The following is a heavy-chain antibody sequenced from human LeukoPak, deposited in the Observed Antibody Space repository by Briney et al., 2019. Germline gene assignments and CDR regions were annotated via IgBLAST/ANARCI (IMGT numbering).Heavy chain of an antibody. CDR3: ARESNSAFHI. J-gene: IGHJ3*02. CDR2: ISSSSSYI. D-gene: IGHD2/OR15-2a*01. Sequence: GGSLRLSCAASGFTFSSYSMNWVRQAPGKGLEWVSSISSSSSYIYYADSVKGRFTISRDNAKNSLYLQMKSLRAEDTALYYCARESNSAFHIWGQGTMVTVSS. V-gene: IGHV3-21*01. CDR1: GFTFSSYS.